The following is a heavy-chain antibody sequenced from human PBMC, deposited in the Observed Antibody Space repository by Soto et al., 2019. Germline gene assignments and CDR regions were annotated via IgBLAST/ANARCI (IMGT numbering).Heavy chain of an antibody. V-gene: IGHV5-51*01. CDR2: IYPGDSDT. CDR1: GYSFTSYW. CDR3: ARPSKSGSYYYGMDV. Sequence: LKISCKGSGYSFTSYWIGWVRQMPGKGLEWMGIIYPGDSDTRYSPSFQGQVTISADKSISTAYLQWSSLKASDTAMYYCARPSKSGSYYYGMDVWGQGTTVTVSS. J-gene: IGHJ6*02. D-gene: IGHD1-26*01.